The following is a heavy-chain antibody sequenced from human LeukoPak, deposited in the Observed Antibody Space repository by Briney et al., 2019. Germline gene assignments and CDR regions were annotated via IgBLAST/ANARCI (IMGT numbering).Heavy chain of an antibody. Sequence: GRSLRLSCAASGFTFSSYGMHWVRQAPGKGLERVAVIWYDGSNKYYADSVKGRFTISRDNSKNMLYLQMNSLRAEDTAVYYCARGGGVRGVNYFDYWGQGTLVTVSS. CDR3: ARGGGVRGVNYFDY. CDR2: IWYDGSNK. V-gene: IGHV3-33*01. D-gene: IGHD3-10*02. CDR1: GFTFSSYG. J-gene: IGHJ4*02.